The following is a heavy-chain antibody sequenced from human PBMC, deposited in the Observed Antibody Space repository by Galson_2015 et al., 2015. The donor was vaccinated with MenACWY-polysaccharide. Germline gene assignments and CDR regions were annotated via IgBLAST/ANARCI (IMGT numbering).Heavy chain of an antibody. CDR2: ISYDGSNK. J-gene: IGHJ1*01. D-gene: IGHD3-22*01. V-gene: IGHV3-30*03. CDR1: GFTFDDYG. CDR3: ARGKYYYDSSGYFQY. Sequence: LRLSCAASGFTFDDYGMHWVRQAPGKGLEWVAVISYDGSNKYYADSVKGRFTISRDNCKNTLYLQMNSLRAGDTAVYYCARGKYYYDSSGYFQYWGQGTLVTVSS.